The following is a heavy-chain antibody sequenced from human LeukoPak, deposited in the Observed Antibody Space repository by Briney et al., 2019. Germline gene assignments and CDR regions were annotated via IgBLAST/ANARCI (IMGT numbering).Heavy chain of an antibody. CDR2: IYPGDSDT. D-gene: IGHD3-10*01. J-gene: IGHJ2*01. Sequence: GESLKISCKGSGYSFTSYWIGWVRQVPGKGLEWMGIIYPGDSDTRYSPSFQGQVTISADKSISTAYLQWSSLEASDTAMYYCARGAYNSGWFFDLWGRGTLVTVSS. CDR3: ARGAYNSGWFFDL. CDR1: GYSFTSYW. V-gene: IGHV5-51*01.